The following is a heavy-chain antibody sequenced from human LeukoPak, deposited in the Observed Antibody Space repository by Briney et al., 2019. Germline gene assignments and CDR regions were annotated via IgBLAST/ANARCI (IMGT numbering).Heavy chain of an antibody. J-gene: IGHJ4*02. Sequence: PSETLSLTCAVYGVSFSGYYWTWIRQSPGKGLEWIGEIDHSGSTNYNPSPKSRVTISGDTSKNQFSLKLRSVTAADTAVYYCASFTITYNPFDYWGQGTLVTVSS. CDR2: IDHSGST. CDR3: ASFTITYNPFDY. CDR1: GVSFSGYY. D-gene: IGHD3-10*01. V-gene: IGHV4-34*01.